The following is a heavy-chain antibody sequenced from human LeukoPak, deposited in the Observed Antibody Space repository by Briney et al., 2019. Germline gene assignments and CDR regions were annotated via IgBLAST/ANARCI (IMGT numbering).Heavy chain of an antibody. D-gene: IGHD3-22*01. CDR1: GGSFSGYY. Sequence: SQTLSLTCAVYGGSFSGYYWSWIRQPPGKGLEWIGEINHSGSTNYNPSLKSRVTISVDTSKNQFSLKLSSVTAADTAVYYCARDHYDSSGYYFDYWVQATLVTVSS. CDR3: ARDHYDSSGYYFDY. CDR2: INHSGST. V-gene: IGHV4-34*01. J-gene: IGHJ4*02.